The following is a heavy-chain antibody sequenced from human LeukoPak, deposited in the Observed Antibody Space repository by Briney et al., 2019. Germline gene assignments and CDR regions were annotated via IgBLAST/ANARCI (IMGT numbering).Heavy chain of an antibody. CDR1: GSTFSSYG. CDR3: ARASAGDSSGYYYVD. D-gene: IGHD3-22*01. CDR2: IWYDGSTK. J-gene: IGHJ4*02. Sequence: GRSLRLSCAASGSTFSSYGMHWVRQAPGKGLGWVGVIWYDGSTKYYADSVRGRFTISRDNSKNTLYLEMNRLRAEVTAMYYCARASAGDSSGYYYVDWGQGTLVTVSS. V-gene: IGHV3-33*01.